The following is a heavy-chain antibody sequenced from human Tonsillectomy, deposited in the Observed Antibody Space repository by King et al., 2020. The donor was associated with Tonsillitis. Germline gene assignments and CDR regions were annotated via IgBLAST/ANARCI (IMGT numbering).Heavy chain of an antibody. J-gene: IGHJ6*02. V-gene: IGHV3-49*03. D-gene: IGHD4-17*01. CDR2: IRSTAFGGTT. CDR3: TRGSGDYDTYYYYGLDV. CDR1: GFIFVDYA. Sequence: VQLVESGGGLVQPGRSLRLSCTASGFIFVDYAISWFRQAPGKGLEWVGFIRSTAFGGTTEDAASVRGRFFISRDDSRSIAYLQMNSLKSEDTGVYFCTRGSGDYDTYYYYGLDVWGQGPTVTVSS.